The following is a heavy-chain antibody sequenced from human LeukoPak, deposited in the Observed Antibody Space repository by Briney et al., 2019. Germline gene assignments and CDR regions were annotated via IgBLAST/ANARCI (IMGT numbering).Heavy chain of an antibody. CDR1: GFTFSSYA. CDR2: ISGSGGST. Sequence: PGGSLRLSCAASGFTFSSYAMSWVRQAPGKGLEWVSAISGSGGSTYYADSVKDRFTISRDNSKNTLYLQMNSLRAEDTAVYYCAKDPTYVVRGVSNYWGQGTLVTVSS. J-gene: IGHJ4*02. D-gene: IGHD3-10*01. CDR3: AKDPTYVVRGVSNY. V-gene: IGHV3-23*01.